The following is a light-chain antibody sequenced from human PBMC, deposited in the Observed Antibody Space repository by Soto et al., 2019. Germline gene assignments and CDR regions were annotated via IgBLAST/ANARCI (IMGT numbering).Light chain of an antibody. V-gene: IGKV3-20*01. J-gene: IGKJ2*01. CDR2: GAS. Sequence: EIVLTQSPGTLSLSPGERATLSSRASRSVSTSYLAWYQQKPGQAPRLLIYGASGRATGIPDRFSGSGSGTDFTLTISRLEPEDFAVYYCQQYGSSPYTFGQGTKLEIK. CDR1: RSVSTSY. CDR3: QQYGSSPYT.